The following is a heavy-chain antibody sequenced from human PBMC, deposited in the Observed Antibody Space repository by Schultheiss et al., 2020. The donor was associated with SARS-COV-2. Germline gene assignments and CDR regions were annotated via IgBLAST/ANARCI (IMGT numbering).Heavy chain of an antibody. V-gene: IGHV4-59*04. J-gene: IGHJ3*02. Sequence: EKRSLTCAVYGGSFSGYYWSWIRQPPGKGLEWIGYIYYSGSTYYNPSLKSRVTISVDTSKNQFSLKLSSVTAADTAVYYCARHTYYYDSSGDNDAFDIWGQGTMVTVSS. CDR3: ARHTYYYDSSGDNDAFDI. CDR1: GGSFSGYY. CDR2: IYYSGST. D-gene: IGHD3-22*01.